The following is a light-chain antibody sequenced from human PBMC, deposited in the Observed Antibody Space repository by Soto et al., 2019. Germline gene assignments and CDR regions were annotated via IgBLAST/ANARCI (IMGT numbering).Light chain of an antibody. CDR1: QSISSY. CDR3: QQGYSTPRT. V-gene: IGKV1-39*01. J-gene: IGKJ1*01. Sequence: DIQMTQSPSSLSASVGDRVTITCRASQSISSYLNWYQQKPGKALKLLIYAASSLQSGVPSRFSGSVSGTDFTLTISSLQPEDFATYYCQQGYSTPRTFGQGTKVDIK. CDR2: AAS.